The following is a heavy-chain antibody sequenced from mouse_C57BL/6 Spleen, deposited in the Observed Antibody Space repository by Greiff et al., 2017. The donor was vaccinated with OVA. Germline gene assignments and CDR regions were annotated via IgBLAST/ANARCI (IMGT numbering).Heavy chain of an antibody. CDR3: ARHATGSYYFDY. V-gene: IGHV5-12*01. CDR1: GFTFSDYY. J-gene: IGHJ2*01. Sequence: EVMLVESGGGLVQPGGSLKLSCAASGFTFSDYYMYWVRQTPEKRLEWVAYISNGGGSTYYPDTVKGRFTISRDNAKNTLYLQMSRLKSEDTAMYYCARHATGSYYFDYWGQGTTLTVSS. D-gene: IGHD4-1*02. CDR2: ISNGGGST.